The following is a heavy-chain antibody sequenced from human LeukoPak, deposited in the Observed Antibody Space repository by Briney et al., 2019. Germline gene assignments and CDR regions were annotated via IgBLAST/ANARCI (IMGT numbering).Heavy chain of an antibody. J-gene: IGHJ5*02. CDR3: ARGRRQWLPPARYWFDP. CDR1: GFTFGNFA. CDR2: ISGGAYSI. V-gene: IGHV3-23*01. D-gene: IGHD6-19*01. Sequence: PGGSLRLSCAASGFTFGNFAMSWVRQAPGKGLEWVSLISGGAYSIYYADSVKGRFTISRDNSKNTLYLQMNSLRAEDTAVYYCARGRRQWLPPARYWFDPWGQGTLVTVSS.